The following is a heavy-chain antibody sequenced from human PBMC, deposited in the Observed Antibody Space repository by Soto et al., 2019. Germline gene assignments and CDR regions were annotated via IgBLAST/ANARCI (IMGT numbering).Heavy chain of an antibody. V-gene: IGHV3-30*18. D-gene: IGHD4-4*01. CDR1: GFTFSSYG. CDR3: AKGYSNLDY. Sequence: QVQLVESGGGVVQPGRSLRLSCAASGFTFSSYGMHWVRQAPGKGLEWVAIISYDGSNKYYADSVKGRFTISRDNSKNTLYLQMNSLRADDTAVYYCAKGYSNLDYWGQGTLVTVSS. CDR2: ISYDGSNK. J-gene: IGHJ4*02.